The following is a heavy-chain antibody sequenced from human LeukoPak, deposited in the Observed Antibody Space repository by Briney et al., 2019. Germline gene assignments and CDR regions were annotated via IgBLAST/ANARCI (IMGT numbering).Heavy chain of an antibody. Sequence: PSETLSLTCAAYGGSFSGYYWSWIRQPPGKGLEWIGEINHSGSTNYNPSLKSRVTISVDTSKNQFSLKLSSVTAADTAVYYCARREGTKVVAARRFDPWGQGTLVTVSS. J-gene: IGHJ5*02. V-gene: IGHV4-34*01. D-gene: IGHD2-15*01. CDR2: INHSGST. CDR3: ARREGTKVVAARRFDP. CDR1: GGSFSGYY.